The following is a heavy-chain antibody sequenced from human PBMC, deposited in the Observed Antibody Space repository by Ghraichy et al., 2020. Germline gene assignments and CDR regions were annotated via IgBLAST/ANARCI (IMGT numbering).Heavy chain of an antibody. CDR1: GDSVSSNSVA. CDR3: VRQWIQLWSGGGMDV. J-gene: IGHJ6*02. D-gene: IGHD5-18*01. CDR2: TYYKSKWYN. V-gene: IGHV6-1*01. Sequence: SQTLSLTCAISGDSVSSNSVAWTWIRQSPSRGLEWLGRTYYKSKWYNDYAVSVRSRMTINPDTSKNQFSLQLNSVTPEDTAVYYCVRQWIQLWSGGGMDVWGQGTTVTVSS.